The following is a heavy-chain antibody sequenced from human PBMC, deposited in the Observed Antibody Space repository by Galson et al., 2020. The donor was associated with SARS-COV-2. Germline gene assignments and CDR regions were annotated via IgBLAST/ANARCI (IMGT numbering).Heavy chain of an antibody. CDR1: GFNFQTYA. CDR2: IWYDGNKE. D-gene: IGHD5-12*01. V-gene: IGHV3-33*06. CDR3: TKGRGYSGYNSLSIDY. Sequence: GGSLRLSCAASGFNFQTYAMHWVRQAPGKGLEWVAVIWYDGNKEYYADSVKGRFAISRDNSKNALFLQMSSLRAEDTAVYYCTKGRGYSGYNSLSIDYWGQGTLVTVSS. J-gene: IGHJ4*02.